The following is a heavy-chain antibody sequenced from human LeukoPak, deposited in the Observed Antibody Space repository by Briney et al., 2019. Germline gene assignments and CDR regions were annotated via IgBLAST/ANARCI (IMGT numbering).Heavy chain of an antibody. CDR3: ASLYCSSTSCYLFH. D-gene: IGHD2-2*01. J-gene: IGHJ4*02. CDR1: GGSISSYY. CDR2: IYYSGST. V-gene: IGHV4-59*08. Sequence: SETLSLTCTVSGGSISSYYWSWIRQTPGKGLEWIGYIYYSGSTNYNPSLKSRVNISVDTSKNQFSLKLSSVTAADTAQYYCASLYCSSTSCYLFHWGQGTLVTVSS.